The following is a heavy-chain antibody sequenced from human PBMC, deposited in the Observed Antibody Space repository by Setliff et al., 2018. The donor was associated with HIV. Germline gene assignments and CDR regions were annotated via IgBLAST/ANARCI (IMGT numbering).Heavy chain of an antibody. Sequence: ASVKVSCKVSGYTFTDYYMHWVQQAPGKGLEWMGLVDPEDGETIYAEKFQGRLTITADESTRTAYMELSSLTSEDTAVYYCARAHGFTNDYWGQGTLVTVSS. CDR1: GYTFTDYY. CDR3: ARAHGFTNDY. CDR2: VDPEDGET. D-gene: IGHD3-3*01. V-gene: IGHV1-69-2*01. J-gene: IGHJ4*02.